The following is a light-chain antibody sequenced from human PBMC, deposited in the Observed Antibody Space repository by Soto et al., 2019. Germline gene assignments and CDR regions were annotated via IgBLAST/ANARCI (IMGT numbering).Light chain of an antibody. CDR2: GAS. V-gene: IGKV1-16*02. J-gene: IGKJ4*01. Sequence: DIQMTQSPSSLSASVGDRVTITCRASQDINDYLAWFQQRPGKAPKSLIYGASTLQSGVPSKFSGSGSGTDYTLNISSLPPEDFATDYCQQYNRHPLTFGGCTKVEIK. CDR1: QDINDY. CDR3: QQYNRHPLT.